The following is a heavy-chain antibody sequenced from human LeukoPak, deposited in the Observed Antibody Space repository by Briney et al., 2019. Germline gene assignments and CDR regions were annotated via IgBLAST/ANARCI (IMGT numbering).Heavy chain of an antibody. CDR3: ARLAEAYYDFWSGYSYYFDY. CDR2: IKQDGSEK. J-gene: IGHJ4*02. D-gene: IGHD3-3*01. CDR1: GFTFSSYW. Sequence: GGSLRLSCAASGFTFSSYWMSWVRQAPGKGLEWVANIKQDGSEKYYVDSVKGRFTISRDNAKNSLYLQMNSLRAEDTAMYYCARLAEAYYDFWSGYSYYFDYWGQGTLVTVSS. V-gene: IGHV3-7*01.